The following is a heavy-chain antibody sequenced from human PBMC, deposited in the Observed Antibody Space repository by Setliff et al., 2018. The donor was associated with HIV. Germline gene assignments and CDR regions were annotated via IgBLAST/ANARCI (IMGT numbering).Heavy chain of an antibody. D-gene: IGHD1-1*01. Sequence: LSLTCAVSSESIVSYYWNWIRQPPGRGLEWIGYIHTSGRTKYNPSLKSRLTILVDTSKKQFSLRLTSVTAADTAVYYCSRAAYDAVDWLDPWGQGTLVT. CDR1: SESIVSYY. CDR3: SRAAYDAVDWLDP. J-gene: IGHJ5*02. V-gene: IGHV4-4*08. CDR2: IHTSGRT.